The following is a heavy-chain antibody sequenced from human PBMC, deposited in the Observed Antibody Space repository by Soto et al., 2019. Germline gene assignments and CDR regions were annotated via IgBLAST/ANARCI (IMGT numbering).Heavy chain of an antibody. Sequence: GGSLRLSCAASGFTFSDYYMSWIRQAPGKGLEWVSYICSSGSTIYYADPVQSRITISRDNAKNSLYLQMNSVRAADTAVYYCARSDFWSGYYPTVFDYWGQGTLVTVSS. CDR2: ICSSGSTI. D-gene: IGHD3-3*01. J-gene: IGHJ4*02. CDR3: ARSDFWSGYYPTVFDY. CDR1: GFTFSDYY. V-gene: IGHV3-11*04.